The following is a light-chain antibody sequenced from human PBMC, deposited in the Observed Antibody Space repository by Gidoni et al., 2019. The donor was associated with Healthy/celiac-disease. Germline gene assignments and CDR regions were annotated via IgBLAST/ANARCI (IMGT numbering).Light chain of an antibody. CDR1: SSDVGGYNY. CDR2: EVS. J-gene: IGLJ1*01. Sequence: QSALTQPACVSGSPGQSITISCTGTSSDVGGYNYVSWYQQHPGKASKLMIYEVSNRPSGVSNRFSGSKSGNTASLTISGLQAEDEADYYCSSYTSSSTLLVFGTGTKVTVL. V-gene: IGLV2-14*01. CDR3: SSYTSSSTLLV.